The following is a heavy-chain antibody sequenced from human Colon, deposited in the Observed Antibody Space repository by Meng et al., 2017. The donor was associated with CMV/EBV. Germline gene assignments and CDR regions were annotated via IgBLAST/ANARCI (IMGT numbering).Heavy chain of an antibody. V-gene: IGHV3-9*01. CDR3: AKDRTVGGYTFGLDV. D-gene: IGHD5-12*01. CDR1: GFSFDDYA. CDR2: VNWAGDKI. J-gene: IGHJ6*02. Sequence: SLKISCVASGFSFDDYAMHWVRQVPGKGLEWVSNVNWAGDKIGYADSVKGRFTLSRDNAKNSLYLQMDSLRAADTAVYYCAKDRTVGGYTFGLDVWGQGTTVTVSS.